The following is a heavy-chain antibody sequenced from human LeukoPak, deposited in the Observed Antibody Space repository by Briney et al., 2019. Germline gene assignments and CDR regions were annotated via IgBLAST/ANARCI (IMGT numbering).Heavy chain of an antibody. Sequence: GGSLRLSCAASGFTFSNAWMSWVRQAPGKGLEWVGRIKSKTDGGTTDYAAPVKGRFTISRDDSKNTLYLQMNSLKTEDTAVYYCTTAFKEQWLVIDYWGQGTLVTVSS. CDR2: IKSKTDGGTT. CDR3: TTAFKEQWLVIDY. CDR1: GFTFSNAW. J-gene: IGHJ4*02. V-gene: IGHV3-15*01. D-gene: IGHD6-19*01.